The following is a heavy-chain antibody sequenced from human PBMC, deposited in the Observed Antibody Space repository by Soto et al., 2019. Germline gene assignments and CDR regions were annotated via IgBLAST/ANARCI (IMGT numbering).Heavy chain of an antibody. J-gene: IGHJ6*02. D-gene: IGHD6-13*01. CDR1: GYSFTSYW. CDR3: ARHPIAAARDYYYYYGMDV. CDR2: IYPGDSDT. V-gene: IGHV5-51*01. Sequence: PGESLKISCKGSGYSFTSYWIGWVRQMPGKGLEWMGIIYPGDSDTRYSPSFQGQVTISADKSISTAYLQWSSLKASDTAMYYCARHPIAAARDYYYYYGMDVWGQGTTVTVSS.